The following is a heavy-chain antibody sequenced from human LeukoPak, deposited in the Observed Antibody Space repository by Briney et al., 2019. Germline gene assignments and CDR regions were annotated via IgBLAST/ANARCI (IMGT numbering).Heavy chain of an antibody. CDR2: INHSGST. V-gene: IGHV4-34*01. J-gene: IGHJ4*02. D-gene: IGHD2-2*01. CDR1: GGSFSGYY. CDR3: ARLVRSGYCSTTSCYGYYFDY. Sequence: SETLSLTCAVYGGSFSGYYWSWIRQPPGKGLEWIGEINHSGSTNYNPSLKSRVTISVDTSKNQFSLKLSSVAAADTAVYYCARLVRSGYCSTTSCYGYYFDYWGQGTLVTVSS.